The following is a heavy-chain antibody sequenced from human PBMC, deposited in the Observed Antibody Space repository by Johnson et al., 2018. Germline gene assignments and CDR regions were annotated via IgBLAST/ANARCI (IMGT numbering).Heavy chain of an antibody. V-gene: IGHV3-9*01. Sequence: QLVESGGGLLQPGRSLRLSCAASGFTFDDYAMHWVRQTPGKGLEWVAGSSWMSGSIGYADSVKGRFTISRDNAKNSLYLQMNSLRLEDTALYYFVKDGYCSGTSCYKGDYYYFGMDVWGQGTTVTVS. J-gene: IGHJ6*02. CDR2: SSWMSGSI. CDR1: GFTFDDYA. D-gene: IGHD2-2*02. CDR3: VKDGYCSGTSCYKGDYYYFGMDV.